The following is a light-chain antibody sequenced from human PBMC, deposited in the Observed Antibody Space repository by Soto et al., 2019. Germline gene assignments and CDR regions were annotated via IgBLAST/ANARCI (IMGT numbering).Light chain of an antibody. V-gene: IGKV1-39*01. CDR2: AAS. CDR3: QQTYSPTT. Sequence: DIQTTQSPSSLSASVGDRVTITCRASQSISSYLNWYQQKPGKAPKLLIYAASSLQSGVPSRFSGSGSGTDFTLTISSLQPEDFATYYCQQTYSPTTFGGGIKVDMK. CDR1: QSISSY. J-gene: IGKJ4*01.